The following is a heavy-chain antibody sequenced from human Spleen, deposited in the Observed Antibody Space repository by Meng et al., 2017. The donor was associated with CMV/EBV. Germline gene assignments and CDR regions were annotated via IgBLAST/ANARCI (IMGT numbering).Heavy chain of an antibody. CDR2: IYYSGST. Sequence: PLQESGPGLGKPSETLSLTRTVSGGSISSSSYYWGWIRQPPGKCLEWIGYIYYSGSTYYNPSLKSRVTISVDTSKNQFSLKLSSVTAADTAVYYCARGNIVVVPAAIFDWFDPWGQGTLVTVSS. CDR3: ARGNIVVVPAAIFDWFDP. D-gene: IGHD2-2*01. J-gene: IGHJ5*02. CDR1: GGSISSSSYY. V-gene: IGHV4-30-4*08.